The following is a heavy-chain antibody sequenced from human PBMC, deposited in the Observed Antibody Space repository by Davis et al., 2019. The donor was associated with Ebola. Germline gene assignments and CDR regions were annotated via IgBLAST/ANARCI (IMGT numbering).Heavy chain of an antibody. Sequence: MPSEPLSPTCTLPGASVSSATYYWSWIRQPPGKGLEWIGSIYYSGSTKYNPSLKSRVTISVDMSKNQFSLKVSSVTAADTAVYYCARDGHGLDVWGQGTTVTVSS. V-gene: IGHV4-61*01. CDR3: ARDGHGLDV. J-gene: IGHJ6*02. CDR1: GASVSSATYY. CDR2: IYYSGST.